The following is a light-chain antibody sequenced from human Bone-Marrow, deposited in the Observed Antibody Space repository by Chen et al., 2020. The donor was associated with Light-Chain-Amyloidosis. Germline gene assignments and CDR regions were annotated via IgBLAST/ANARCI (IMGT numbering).Light chain of an antibody. Sequence: VLTQSPGTLSLSPGERATLSCRASQSVSSSYLAWYQQKPGQAPRLLIYGASSRATGIPDRFSGSGSGTDFTLTISRLEPEDFAVYYCQQYGSSPYTFGQGTKLEIK. V-gene: IGKV3-20*01. CDR1: QSVSSSY. J-gene: IGKJ2*01. CDR2: GAS. CDR3: QQYGSSPYT.